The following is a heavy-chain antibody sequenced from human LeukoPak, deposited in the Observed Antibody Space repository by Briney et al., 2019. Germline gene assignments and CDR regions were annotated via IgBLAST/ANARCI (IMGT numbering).Heavy chain of an antibody. Sequence: SVKVSCKASGGTFSSYAISRVRQAPGQGLEWMGGIIPIFGTANYAQKFQGRVTITADKSTSTAYMELSSLRSEDTAVYYCASSMVRGVIRYYYYYMDVWGKGTTVTVSS. V-gene: IGHV1-69*06. CDR1: GGTFSSYA. CDR3: ASSMVRGVIRYYYYYMDV. D-gene: IGHD3-10*01. CDR2: IIPIFGTA. J-gene: IGHJ6*03.